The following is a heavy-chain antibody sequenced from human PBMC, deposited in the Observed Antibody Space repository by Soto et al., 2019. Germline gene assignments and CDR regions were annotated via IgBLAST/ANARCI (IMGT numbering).Heavy chain of an antibody. CDR1: GYTYVSYG. D-gene: IGHD5-18*01. J-gene: IGHJ6*03. CDR3: VRIDVDTVSTGTREYNYYYMDV. Sequence: HVQLVQSGAEVKRPGASVKVSCKASGYTYVSYGISWARRAPGQGLEWMGWMATHSGQTTPAQKFHGRITMTTDPSTSTASLELTRPTPDDTAVYYCVRIDVDTVSTGTREYNYYYMDVWGTGTAVIVS. V-gene: IGHV1-18*01. CDR2: MATHSGQT.